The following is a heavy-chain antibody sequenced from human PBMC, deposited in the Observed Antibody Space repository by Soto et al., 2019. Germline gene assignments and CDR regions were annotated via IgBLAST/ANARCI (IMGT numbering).Heavy chain of an antibody. D-gene: IGHD3-10*01. CDR1: GFSLSTSAVG. CDR2: IYWYDDK. J-gene: IGHJ4*02. V-gene: IGHV2-5*01. Sequence: QITLKVSGPTLVKATQTPTLTCTFTGFSLSTSAVGVRWIRQPPGKALGWLALIYWYDDKRYTPSLNSMLTITKHPSRVHVVLTMTNIDPMDTATYYWAHSSSLGFGEFTHWGQRTLVTVSS. CDR3: AHSSSLGFGEFTH.